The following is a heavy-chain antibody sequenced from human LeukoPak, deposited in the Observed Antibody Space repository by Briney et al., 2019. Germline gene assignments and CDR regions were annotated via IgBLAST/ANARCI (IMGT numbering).Heavy chain of an antibody. V-gene: IGHV3-21*01. J-gene: IGHJ6*03. D-gene: IGHD6-19*01. CDR1: GFTFSSYS. CDR2: ISSSSSYI. Sequence: PGGSLRLSCAASGFTFSSYSMNWVRQAPGKGLEWVASISSSSSYIYYADSVKGRFTISRDNAKNSLYLQMNILRAEDTAVYYCARDGSGWNYYYYYYMDVWGKGTTVTVSS. CDR3: ARDGSGWNYYYYYYMDV.